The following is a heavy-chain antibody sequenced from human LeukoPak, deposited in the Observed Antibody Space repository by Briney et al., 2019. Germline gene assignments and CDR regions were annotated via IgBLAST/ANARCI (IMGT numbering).Heavy chain of an antibody. J-gene: IGHJ3*02. CDR1: GYTFTNYS. V-gene: IGHV1-69*13. CDR3: ARGSVRAVHDAFDI. D-gene: IGHD3-10*01. Sequence: ASVKVSCKASGYTFTNYSISWVRQTPGQGLEWMGGIIPIFGTANYAQKFQGRVTITADESTSTAYMELSSLRSEDTAVYYCARGSVRAVHDAFDIWGQGTMVTVSS. CDR2: IIPIFGTA.